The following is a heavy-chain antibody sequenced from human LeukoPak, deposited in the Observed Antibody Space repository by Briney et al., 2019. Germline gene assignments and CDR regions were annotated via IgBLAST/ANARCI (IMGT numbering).Heavy chain of an antibody. J-gene: IGHJ4*02. V-gene: IGHV3-23*01. D-gene: IGHD5-18*01. CDR1: GFTFSSYA. CDR2: ISGSGGST. CDR3: AKDLVSYVN. Sequence: GGSLSLSCAASGFTFSSYAMTWVCQAPGKGLEWVSAISGSGGSTYYADPVKGRFTISRDNSKNTLFLQMNSLRAEDTAVYYRAKDLVSYVNWGQGTLVTVSS.